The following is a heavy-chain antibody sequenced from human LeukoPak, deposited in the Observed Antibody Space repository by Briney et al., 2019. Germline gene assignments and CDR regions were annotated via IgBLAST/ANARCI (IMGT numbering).Heavy chain of an antibody. J-gene: IGHJ4*02. V-gene: IGHV4-34*01. CDR1: GGSFSGYY. CDR2: INHSGST. CDR3: ARDPSVIYYVPDY. D-gene: IGHD2/OR15-2a*01. Sequence: PSETLSLTCAVYGGSFSGYYWSWIRQPPGKGLEWIGEINHSGSTNYNPSLKSRVTISVDTSKNQVSLKLSSVTAADTAVYYCARDPSVIYYVPDYWGQGTLVTVSS.